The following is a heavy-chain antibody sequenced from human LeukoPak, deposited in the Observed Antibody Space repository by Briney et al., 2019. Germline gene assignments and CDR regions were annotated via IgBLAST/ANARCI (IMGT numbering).Heavy chain of an antibody. V-gene: IGHV6-1*01. CDR1: GDSVSSNSAA. J-gene: IGHJ6*02. Sequence: SQTLSLTCAISGDSVSSNSAAWNWIRQSPSRGLEWLGRTYYRSKWYNDYAVSVKSRITINPDTSKNQFSLQLNSVTPEDTAVYYCAREVAAAGSYYYYGMDVWGQGTTVTVSS. D-gene: IGHD6-13*01. CDR2: TYYRSKWYN. CDR3: AREVAAAGSYYYYGMDV.